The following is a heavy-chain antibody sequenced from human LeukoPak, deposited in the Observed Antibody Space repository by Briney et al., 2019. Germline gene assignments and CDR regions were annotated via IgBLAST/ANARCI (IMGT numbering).Heavy chain of an antibody. J-gene: IGHJ4*02. CDR3: ARVFVLRYFDWLLYFDY. V-gene: IGHV4-34*01. CDR1: GGSFSGYY. D-gene: IGHD3-9*01. CDR2: INHSGST. Sequence: SETLSLTCAVYGGSFSGYYWSWIRQPPGKGLEWIGEINHSGSTNYNPSLKSRVTISVDTSKNQFSLKLSSVTAADTAVYYCARVFVLRYFDWLLYFDYWGQGTLVTVSS.